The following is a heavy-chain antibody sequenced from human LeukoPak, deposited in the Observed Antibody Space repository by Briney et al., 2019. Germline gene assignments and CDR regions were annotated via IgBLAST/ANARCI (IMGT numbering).Heavy chain of an antibody. J-gene: IGHJ4*02. Sequence: PGGSLRLSCAASGFTFSSYAMHWVRQAPGKGLEWVAVISYDGSNKYYADSVKGRFTISRDNSKNTLYLQMNSLRAEDTAVYYCARDRSSSDIAGYIDYWGQGTLVTVSS. V-gene: IGHV3-30*04. CDR1: GFTFSSYA. CDR2: ISYDGSNK. CDR3: ARDRSSSDIAGYIDY. D-gene: IGHD2-15*01.